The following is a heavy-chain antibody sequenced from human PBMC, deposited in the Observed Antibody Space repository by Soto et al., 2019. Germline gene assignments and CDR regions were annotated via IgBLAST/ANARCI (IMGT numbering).Heavy chain of an antibody. J-gene: IGHJ5*02. CDR1: GGTFSSYT. V-gene: IGHV1-69*04. Sequence: ASVKVSCKASGGTFSSYTISWVRQAPGQGLEWMGRIIPILGIANYAQKFQGRVTITADKSTSTAYMELSSLRSEDTAVYYCARDQGCVTTCLDHWFDPWGQGTLVTVSS. CDR2: IIPILGIA. CDR3: ARDQGCVTTCLDHWFDP. D-gene: IGHD4-17*01.